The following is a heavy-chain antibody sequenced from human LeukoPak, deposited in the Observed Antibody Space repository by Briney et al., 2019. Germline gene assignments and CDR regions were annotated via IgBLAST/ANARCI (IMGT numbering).Heavy chain of an antibody. CDR3: TRKGYGDY. D-gene: IGHD5-12*01. J-gene: IGHJ4*02. V-gene: IGHV3-23*01. CDR1: GFTFNSYA. CDR2: IVGDTVT. Sequence: PGGSLRLSCAASGFTFNSYAMSWVRQAPGKGLEWVSAIVGDTVTFYTDSVKGRFTISRDNAKNALYLQMNSLRAEDTAVYYCTRKGYGDYWGQGTLVTVSS.